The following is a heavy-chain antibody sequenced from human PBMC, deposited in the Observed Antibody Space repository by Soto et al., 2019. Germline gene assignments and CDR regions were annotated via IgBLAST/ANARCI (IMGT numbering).Heavy chain of an antibody. CDR2: IFYTGST. J-gene: IGHJ6*02. Sequence: TLSLTCTVSGGSLGSYYWSWIRQHPGKGLEWIGYIFYTGSTYYNPSLKSRVMISVDTSKNQFSLNLSSVTAADTAVYYCARQAVFVAYYYGMDVWGQGTTVTVSS. D-gene: IGHD5-12*01. CDR1: GGSLGSYY. CDR3: ARQAVFVAYYYGMDV. V-gene: IGHV4-31*03.